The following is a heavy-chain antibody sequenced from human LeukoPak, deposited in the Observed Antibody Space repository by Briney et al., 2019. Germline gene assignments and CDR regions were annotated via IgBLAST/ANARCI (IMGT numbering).Heavy chain of an antibody. V-gene: IGHV3-7*01. CDR1: GFTFSSYW. D-gene: IGHD2-15*01. Sequence: GGSLRLSCAASGFTFSSYWMSWVRQAPGKGLEWVANIHQHGGEKYYVDSVKGRFTISRDNAENSVYLQMNSLRAEDTAVYYCTRDNGYCSGGTCLHYYMDVWGKGTTVTISS. CDR3: TRDNGYCSGGTCLHYYMDV. J-gene: IGHJ6*03. CDR2: IHQHGGEK.